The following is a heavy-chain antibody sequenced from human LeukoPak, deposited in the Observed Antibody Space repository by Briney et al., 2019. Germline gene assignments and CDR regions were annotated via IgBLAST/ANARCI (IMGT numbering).Heavy chain of an antibody. D-gene: IGHD2/OR15-2a*01. CDR2: IYYIMST. J-gene: IGHJ6*04. V-gene: IGHV4-59*01. Sequence: SQTLSLTCTVSLGSTTRYDWSWIGPAPRQGLDWSGYIYYIMSTNYNPSLTRRVTTPVDTSKNQFSLKLSSVTAADTAVYYCARTSFDYLRGYYYGMDVWGEGTTVTVSS. CDR1: LGSTTRYD. CDR3: ARTSFDYLRGYYYGMDV.